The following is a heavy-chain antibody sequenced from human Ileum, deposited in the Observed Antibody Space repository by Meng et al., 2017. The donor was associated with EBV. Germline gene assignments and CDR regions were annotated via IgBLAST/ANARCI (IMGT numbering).Heavy chain of an antibody. Sequence: QVHLVESGGGLVKPGGSLRLSCAASGFTFSDYYMSWIRQAPGKGLEWLSYITSSGHAVEYADSVKGRFTISRDNAKNSLYLQMNSLRAEDTAVYYCARENSGGFSGCDYWGQGTLVTVSS. CDR3: ARENSGGFSGCDY. J-gene: IGHJ4*02. D-gene: IGHD5-12*01. CDR1: GFTFSDYY. V-gene: IGHV3-11*01. CDR2: ITSSGHAV.